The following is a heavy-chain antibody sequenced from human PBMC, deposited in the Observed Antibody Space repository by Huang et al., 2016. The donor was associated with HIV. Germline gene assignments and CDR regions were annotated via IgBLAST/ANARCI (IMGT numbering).Heavy chain of an antibody. CDR1: GYSFTRQW. Sequence: EVQLVQSGAEMKRPGESLKISCKVSGYSFTRQWIGWVRQMPGKGPEWMGSSYPGDSDVKYRPTFQGQVTISADNSISTAYLQWKSLKVSDTAMYFCARPPTYSDDGGYYIDAFGVWGRGTMVTVS. V-gene: IGHV5-51*03. D-gene: IGHD2-21*02. CDR2: SYPGDSDV. CDR3: ARPPTYSDDGGYYIDAFGV. J-gene: IGHJ3*01.